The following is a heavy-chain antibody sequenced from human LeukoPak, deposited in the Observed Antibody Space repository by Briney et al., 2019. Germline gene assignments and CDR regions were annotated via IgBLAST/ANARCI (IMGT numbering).Heavy chain of an antibody. Sequence: GGSLRLSCAASGFSFSNSGMSWVRQAPAKGLEWVAGISGGGANTHYADSVKGRFTISRGNSKNTLFLQMNSLRDEDTSIYYCSKWNGYGDYWGQGTLVTVSS. V-gene: IGHV3-23*01. D-gene: IGHD1-1*01. CDR1: GFSFSNSG. J-gene: IGHJ4*02. CDR3: SKWNGYGDY. CDR2: ISGGGANT.